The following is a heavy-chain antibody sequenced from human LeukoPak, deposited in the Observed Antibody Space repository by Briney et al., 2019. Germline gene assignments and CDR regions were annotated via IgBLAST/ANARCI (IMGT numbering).Heavy chain of an antibody. CDR3: ARNNPRIQLWYHDY. D-gene: IGHD5-18*01. J-gene: IGHJ4*02. Sequence: GASVKVSCKASGYTFTSYGISWVRQAPGQGLEWMGWISAYNGNTNYAQKLQGRVTMTTDTSTSTAYMELRSLRSDDTAVYYCARNNPRIQLWYHDYWGQGTLVTVSS. CDR2: ISAYNGNT. CDR1: GYTFTSYG. V-gene: IGHV1-18*01.